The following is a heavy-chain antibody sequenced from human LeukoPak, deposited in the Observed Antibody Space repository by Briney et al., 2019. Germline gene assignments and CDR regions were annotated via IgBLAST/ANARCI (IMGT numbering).Heavy chain of an antibody. CDR3: ATDLYLGELLCDY. D-gene: IGHD3-10*01. CDR1: GYTLTELS. J-gene: IGHJ4*02. Sequence: ASVKVSCKVSGYTLTELSMHWVRQAPGKGLEWMGGFDPEDGETIYAQKFQGRVTMTEDTSTDTAYMELSSLRSEDTAVYYRATDLYLGELLCDYWGQGTLVTVSS. V-gene: IGHV1-24*01. CDR2: FDPEDGET.